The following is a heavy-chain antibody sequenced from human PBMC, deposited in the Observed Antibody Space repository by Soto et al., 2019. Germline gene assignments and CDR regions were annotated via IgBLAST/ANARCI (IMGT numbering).Heavy chain of an antibody. Sequence: PGGSLRLSCAASGFTFSSYAMHWVRQAPGKGLEWVAVISYDGSNKYYADSVKGRFTISRDNSKNTQYLQMNSLRAEDTAVYYCARDHPGDGAFDIWGQGTMVTVSS. J-gene: IGHJ3*02. V-gene: IGHV3-30-3*01. CDR1: GFTFSSYA. CDR3: ARDHPGDGAFDI. D-gene: IGHD4-17*01. CDR2: ISYDGSNK.